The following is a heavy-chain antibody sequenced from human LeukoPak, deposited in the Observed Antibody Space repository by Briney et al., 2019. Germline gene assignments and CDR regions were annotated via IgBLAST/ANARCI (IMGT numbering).Heavy chain of an antibody. CDR1: GYSISSGYY. CDR2: IYHSGST. J-gene: IGHJ4*02. D-gene: IGHD3-22*01. Sequence: ASETLSLTCTVSGYSISSGYYWAWIRQPPGKGLEWSGKIYHSGSTYYNPSLKSRVSISVDTSKNQFSLKLSSVTAADTAVYYCARDKSDSSGYGTFDYWGQGTLVTVSS. V-gene: IGHV4-38-2*02. CDR3: ARDKSDSSGYGTFDY.